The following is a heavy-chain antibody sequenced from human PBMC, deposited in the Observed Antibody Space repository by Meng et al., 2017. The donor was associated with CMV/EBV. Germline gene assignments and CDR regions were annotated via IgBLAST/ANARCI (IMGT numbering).Heavy chain of an antibody. CDR3: ARGRRGYSGYDFYDY. Sequence: GESLKISCAASGFTLDDYGMSWVRQAPGKGLEWVSGINWNGGSTGYADSVKGRFTISRDNAKNSLYLQMNSLRAEDTAVYYCARGRRGYSGYDFYDYWDQGTLVTVSS. J-gene: IGHJ4*02. CDR1: GFTLDDYG. V-gene: IGHV3-20*04. D-gene: IGHD5-12*01. CDR2: INWNGGST.